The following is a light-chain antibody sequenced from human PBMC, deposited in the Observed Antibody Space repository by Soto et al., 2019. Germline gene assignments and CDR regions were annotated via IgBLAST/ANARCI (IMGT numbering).Light chain of an antibody. CDR3: SSYTSRSTRV. CDR2: EVS. CDR1: SSDVGGYNY. J-gene: IGLJ1*01. Sequence: QSLLTQPASVSGSPGQSITISCTGTSSDVGGYNYVSWYQQHPGKAPKLMIYEVSNRPSGVSNRFSGSKSGNTASLTISGLQAEDEADYYCSSYTSRSTRVFGTGTKVTVL. V-gene: IGLV2-14*01.